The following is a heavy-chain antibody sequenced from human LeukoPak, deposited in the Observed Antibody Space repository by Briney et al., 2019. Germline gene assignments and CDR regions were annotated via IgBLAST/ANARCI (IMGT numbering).Heavy chain of an antibody. J-gene: IGHJ3*02. V-gene: IGHV4-61*08. CDR1: GGSISSGGYY. Sequence: SETLSLTCTVSGGSISSGGYYWSWIRQPPGKGLEWIGYIYHSGSTYYNPSLKSRVTISIDTSKNQFSLKLSSVTAADTAVYYCARDFPDYYDSSGYRAFDIWGQGTMVTVSS. CDR3: ARDFPDYYDSSGYRAFDI. D-gene: IGHD3-22*01. CDR2: IYHSGST.